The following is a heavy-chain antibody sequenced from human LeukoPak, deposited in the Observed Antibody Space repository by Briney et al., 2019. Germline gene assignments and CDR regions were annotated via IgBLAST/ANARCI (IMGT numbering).Heavy chain of an antibody. CDR2: ISSSGTAT. CDR1: GFTFDDYY. Sequence: GGSLRLSCTASGFTFDDYYIAWIRQPPGKGLDWVAYISSSGTATYYAESVKGRFTISRDNAKNSLYLQMDSLKAEDTAIYYCARPARSGIYYPDAFENWGQGTMVTVSS. V-gene: IGHV3-11*04. D-gene: IGHD3-10*01. J-gene: IGHJ3*02. CDR3: ARPARSGIYYPDAFEN.